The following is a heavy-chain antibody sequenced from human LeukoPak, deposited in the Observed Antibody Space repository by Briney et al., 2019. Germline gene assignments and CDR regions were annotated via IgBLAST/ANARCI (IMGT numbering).Heavy chain of an antibody. CDR2: ISGDGTIK. V-gene: IGHV3-74*03. Sequence: GGSLRLSCEPSGFPFSSYWMLWVRQAPGKGLVWVSRISGDGTIKTYADFVRGRFTISRDNTKNILYLQMNSLKVEDTAIYFCARSQFDYWGQGVLVTVSS. J-gene: IGHJ4*02. CDR3: ARSQFDY. CDR1: GFPFSSYW.